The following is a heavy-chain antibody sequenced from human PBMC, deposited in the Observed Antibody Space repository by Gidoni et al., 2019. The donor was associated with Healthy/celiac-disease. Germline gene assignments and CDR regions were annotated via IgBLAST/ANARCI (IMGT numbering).Heavy chain of an antibody. D-gene: IGHD6-13*01. V-gene: IGHV4-39*01. CDR2: IYYSGST. CDR3: ARQSSSWINNWFDP. CDR1: GGSISSSSYY. J-gene: IGHJ5*02. Sequence: QLQLQESGPGLVKPSETLSLTCTVSGGSISSSSYYWGWIRQPPGKGLEWIGSIYYSGSTYYNPSLKSRVTISVDTSKNQFSLKLSSVTAADTAVYDCARQSSSWINNWFDPWGQGTLVTVSS.